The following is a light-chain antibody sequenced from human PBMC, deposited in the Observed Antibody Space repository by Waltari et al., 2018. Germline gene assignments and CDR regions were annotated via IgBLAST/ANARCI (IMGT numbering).Light chain of an antibody. CDR2: DAS. Sequence: ELVLTQSPATLSLSPGDSAALSCRASQSVSSYLAWYQQKPGQAPRLLIYDASNRATGIPARLGGYGSGTDFSLTISSLEPEDFAVYYCQQRASWPVTFGQGTRLEIK. J-gene: IGKJ5*01. CDR1: QSVSSY. CDR3: QQRASWPVT. V-gene: IGKV3-11*01.